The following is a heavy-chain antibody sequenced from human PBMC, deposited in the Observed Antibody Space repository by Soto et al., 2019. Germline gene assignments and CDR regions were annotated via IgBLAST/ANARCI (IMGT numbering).Heavy chain of an antibody. CDR2: INTDGSKT. J-gene: IGHJ4*02. Sequence: GGALRLFCAASGFTFSDYWMYWVRQTPGKGLVWVSHINTDGSKTDYADFVKGRFTVSRDNAKNMLYLQMKSLRAEDTAVYFCAKVPSFDFWSGYPPQYFDQWGQVTLVTV. D-gene: IGHD3-3*01. V-gene: IGHV3-74*01. CDR3: AKVPSFDFWSGYPPQYFDQ. CDR1: GFTFSDYW.